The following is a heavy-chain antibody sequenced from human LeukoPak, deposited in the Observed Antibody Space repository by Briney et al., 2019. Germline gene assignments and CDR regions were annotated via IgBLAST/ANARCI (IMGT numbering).Heavy chain of an antibody. Sequence: GGSLRLSCVASGFTFNSFAMHWVRQAPGKGLEWVSYISSSSSTIYYADSVKGRFTISRDNAKNSLYLQTNSLRAEDTAVYYCARDMGYYGSGSYSYGMDVWGQGTTVTVSS. J-gene: IGHJ6*02. CDR3: ARDMGYYGSGSYSYGMDV. D-gene: IGHD3-10*01. CDR1: GFTFNSFA. CDR2: ISSSSSTI. V-gene: IGHV3-48*01.